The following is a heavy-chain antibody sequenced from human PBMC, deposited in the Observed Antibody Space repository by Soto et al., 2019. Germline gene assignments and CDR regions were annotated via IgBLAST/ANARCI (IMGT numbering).Heavy chain of an antibody. CDR1: GGSIISNNW. J-gene: IGHJ6*02. V-gene: IGHV4-4*02. Sequence: QVQLQESGPGLVKPSGTLSLTCGVSGGSIISNNWWTWVRQSPGKGLEWIGEIYHSGRTKYNPSHKGRVSISIDTSKNQFTLKVNSVTAADTAVYYCATCQLGEYYYAMDVWGQGTTVTVSS. CDR2: IYHSGRT. D-gene: IGHD7-27*01. CDR3: ATCQLGEYYYAMDV.